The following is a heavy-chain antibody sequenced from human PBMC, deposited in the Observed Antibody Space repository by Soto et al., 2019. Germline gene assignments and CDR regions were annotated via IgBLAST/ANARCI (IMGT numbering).Heavy chain of an antibody. CDR3: ARGHCSSASCYAMGYYAMDV. CDR2: ITSYNGNT. D-gene: IGHD2-2*01. V-gene: IGHV1-18*01. CDR1: GYTFTNYG. J-gene: IGHJ6*02. Sequence: QVQLVQSGAEVKMPGASVKVSCKASGYTFTNYGISWVRQAPGQGLEWMGWITSYNGNTNYAQKLQGRVTMTTDTPTSTAYMELRSLRSDDTAVYYCARGHCSSASCYAMGYYAMDVWGQGTTVTVSS.